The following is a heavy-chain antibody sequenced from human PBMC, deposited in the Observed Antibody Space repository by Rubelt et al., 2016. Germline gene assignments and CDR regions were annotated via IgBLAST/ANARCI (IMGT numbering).Heavy chain of an antibody. V-gene: IGHV3-66*01. D-gene: IGHD3-3*01. CDR2: IYSGGST. J-gene: IGHJ2*01. Sequence: SSNYMSWVRQAPGKGLEWISVIYSGGSTYYADSVKGRFTISRDNSKNTLYLQMNSLRAEDTAVYYCARGGDFWSGYRNWYFDLWGRGTLVTVSS. CDR1: SSNY. CDR3: ARGGDFWSGYRNWYFDL.